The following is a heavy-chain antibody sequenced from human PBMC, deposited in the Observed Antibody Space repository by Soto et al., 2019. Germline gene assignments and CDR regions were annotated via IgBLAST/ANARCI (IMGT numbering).Heavy chain of an antibody. V-gene: IGHV3-48*02. Sequence: QPGGSLRLSCAASGFTFSSYSMNWVRQAPGKGLEWVSYISSSSSTIYYADSVKGRFTISRDNAKNSLYLQMNSLRDEDTAVYYCARDGIFGPYLGFDNPWGQGTLVTVSS. CDR1: GFTFSSYS. D-gene: IGHD3-3*01. J-gene: IGHJ5*02. CDR3: ARDGIFGPYLGFDNP. CDR2: ISSSSSTI.